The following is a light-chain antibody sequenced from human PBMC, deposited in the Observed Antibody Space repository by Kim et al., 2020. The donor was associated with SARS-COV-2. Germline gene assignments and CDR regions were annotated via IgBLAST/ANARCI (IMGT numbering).Light chain of an antibody. Sequence: LAASVGDRVTITCQASQGISKFLNWYQQRPGKAPKLLIYDASGLQTGVPSRFSGSGSGTHFTFTITSLQPEDIGTYFCQQFDDTYTFGQGTKLEIK. V-gene: IGKV1-33*01. CDR1: QGISKF. J-gene: IGKJ2*01. CDR2: DAS. CDR3: QQFDDTYT.